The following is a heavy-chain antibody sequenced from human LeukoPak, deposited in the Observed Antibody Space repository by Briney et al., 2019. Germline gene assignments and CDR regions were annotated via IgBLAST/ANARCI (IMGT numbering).Heavy chain of an antibody. D-gene: IGHD2-2*01. V-gene: IGHV4-4*07. J-gene: IGHJ6*02. CDR1: GGSIGSQY. CDR3: ARVGPRYCSSTSCSYYYYGMDV. CDR2: IYTSGST. Sequence: SETLSLTCTVSGGSIGSQYWSWLRQPPGKGLEWIGRIYTSGSTNYNPSLKSRVTMSVDTSKNQFSLKLSSVTAADTAVYYCARVGPRYCSSTSCSYYYYGMDVWGQGTTVTVSS.